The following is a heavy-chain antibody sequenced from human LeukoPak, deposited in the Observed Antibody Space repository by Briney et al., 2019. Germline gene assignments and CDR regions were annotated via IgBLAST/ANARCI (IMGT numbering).Heavy chain of an antibody. J-gene: IGHJ5*01. CDR2: INPNTGNP. CDR1: GYTFTNYA. D-gene: IGHD3-16*02. Sequence: GASVKVSCKASGYTFTNYAMNWVRQAPGQGLEWVGWINPNTGNPAYAQGFTGRFVFSLDTSVTTTYLQISGLKAEDTAVYYCARAYQPLGGLSFPDSWGQGTLVTVSS. V-gene: IGHV7-4-1*02. CDR3: ARAYQPLGGLSFPDS.